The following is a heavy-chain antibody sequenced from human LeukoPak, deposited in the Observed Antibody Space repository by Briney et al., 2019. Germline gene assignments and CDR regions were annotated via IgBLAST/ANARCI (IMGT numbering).Heavy chain of an antibody. D-gene: IGHD2-2*01. Sequence: GGSLRLSCAASGFTFSSYSMNWVRQAPGKGLEWVSSISSSSSYIYYADSVKGRFTISRDNAKNSLYLQMNSLRAEDTAVYYCAGGDCSSTSCHDYYSYYMDVWGKGTTVTVSS. CDR1: GFTFSSYS. CDR3: AGGDCSSTSCHDYYSYYMDV. CDR2: ISSSSSYI. J-gene: IGHJ6*03. V-gene: IGHV3-21*01.